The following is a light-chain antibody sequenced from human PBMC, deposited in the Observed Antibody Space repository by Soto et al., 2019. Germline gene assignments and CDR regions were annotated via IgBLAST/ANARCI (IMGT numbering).Light chain of an antibody. Sequence: QSALTQPASVSGSPGQSITISCTGTSSDVGGYNYVSWYQLHPGKAPKLMVYEVSYRPSGVSSRFSGSKSANTASLTISGLHAEDEADYYCSSYASSTAYVFGTGTKLTVL. CDR3: SSYASSTAYV. CDR1: SSDVGGYNY. V-gene: IGLV2-14*01. J-gene: IGLJ1*01. CDR2: EVS.